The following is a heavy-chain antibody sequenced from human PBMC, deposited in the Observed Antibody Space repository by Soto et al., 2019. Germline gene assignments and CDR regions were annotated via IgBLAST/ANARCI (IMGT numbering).Heavy chain of an antibody. CDR3: AKDLDTTVLNLDY. J-gene: IGHJ4*02. V-gene: IGHV3-23*01. D-gene: IGHD5-18*01. Sequence: EVQLLESGGGLVQTGGSLRLSCTASGFTFSTYALSWVRQAPGKGLEWVSTISNSGGSTYYADAMKGRFTISRDNSKNTLYLQMNSLRAEDTAVYYCAKDLDTTVLNLDYWGQGTLVTVSS. CDR1: GFTFSTYA. CDR2: ISNSGGST.